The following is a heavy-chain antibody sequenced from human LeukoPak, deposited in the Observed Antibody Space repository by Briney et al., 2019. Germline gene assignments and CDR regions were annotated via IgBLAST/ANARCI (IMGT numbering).Heavy chain of an antibody. Sequence: GGSLRLSCAASGFTFSDYYMSWIRQAPGKGLEWVALIWYDGSYKYYADSVKGRFTISRDNSKNTLYLQMNSLRAEDTAVYYCAREYYDSSDYPRQHYFDYWGQGTLVTVSS. D-gene: IGHD3-22*01. V-gene: IGHV3-33*08. J-gene: IGHJ4*02. CDR1: GFTFSDYY. CDR3: AREYYDSSDYPRQHYFDY. CDR2: IWYDGSYK.